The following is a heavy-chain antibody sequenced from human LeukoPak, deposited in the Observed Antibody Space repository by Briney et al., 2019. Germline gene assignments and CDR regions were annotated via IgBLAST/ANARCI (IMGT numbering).Heavy chain of an antibody. D-gene: IGHD6-6*01. CDR3: ARDNSGQLAQTGYYYYGMDV. J-gene: IGHJ6*02. Sequence: PGGSLRLSCAASGFTFSSYSMNWVRQAPGKGLEWVSYISSSSTIYYADSVKGRFTISRDNAKNSLYLQMNSLRDEDTAVYYCARDNSGQLAQTGYYYYGMDVWGQGTTVTVSS. V-gene: IGHV3-48*02. CDR1: GFTFSSYS. CDR2: ISSSSTI.